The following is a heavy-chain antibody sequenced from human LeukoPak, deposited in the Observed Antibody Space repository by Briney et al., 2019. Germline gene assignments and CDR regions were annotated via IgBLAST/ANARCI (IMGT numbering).Heavy chain of an antibody. D-gene: IGHD3-22*01. CDR2: ISGSGGST. CDR3: AKGGPYYDGSGPLDV. CDR1: GFTFSSYA. Sequence: HPGGSLRLSCAASGFTFSSYAMSWVRQAPGKGLEWVSAISGSGGSTYYADSVKGRFTISRVNSKNSLYLQLNSLTTEDTAFFYCAKGGPYYDGSGPLDVWGKGTTVTVSS. J-gene: IGHJ6*04. V-gene: IGHV3-23*01.